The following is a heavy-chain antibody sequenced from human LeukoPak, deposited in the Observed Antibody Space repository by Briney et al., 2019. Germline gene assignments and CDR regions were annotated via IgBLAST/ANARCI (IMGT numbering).Heavy chain of an antibody. CDR3: ARDPKITMISIRVASIDY. CDR2: ISSSSSYI. J-gene: IGHJ4*02. D-gene: IGHD3-22*01. V-gene: IGHV3-21*01. Sequence: PGGSLRLSCAASGFTFSSYSMNWVRQAPGKGLEWVSSISSSSSYIYYADSVKGRFTISRDNAKNSLYLQMNSLKAEDTAVYYYARDPKITMISIRVASIDYWGQGTLVTVSS. CDR1: GFTFSSYS.